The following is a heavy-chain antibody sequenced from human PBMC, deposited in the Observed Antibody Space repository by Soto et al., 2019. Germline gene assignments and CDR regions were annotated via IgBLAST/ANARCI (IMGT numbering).Heavy chain of an antibody. CDR2: IDPSDSYT. Sequence: GESLKISCQGSGYSFTSYWISWVRQMPGKGLEWMGRIDPSDSYTNYSPSFQGHVTISADKSISTAYLQWSSLKASDTAMYYYARSGVEMATTNSWGQGTLVTVSS. CDR1: GYSFTSYW. J-gene: IGHJ4*02. V-gene: IGHV5-10-1*01. CDR3: ARSGVEMATTNS. D-gene: IGHD3-10*01.